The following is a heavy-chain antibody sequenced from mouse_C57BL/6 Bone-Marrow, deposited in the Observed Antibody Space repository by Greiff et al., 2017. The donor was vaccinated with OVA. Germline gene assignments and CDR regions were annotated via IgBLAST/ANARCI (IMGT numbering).Heavy chain of an antibody. V-gene: IGHV2-2*01. J-gene: IGHJ1*03. D-gene: IGHD2-3*01. CDR3: ARIYDGYWYFDV. CDR1: GFSLTSYG. CDR2: IWSGGST. Sequence: VKLQESGPGLVQPSQSLSITCTVSGFSLTSYGVHWVRQSPGKGLEWLGVIWSGGSTDYNAAFISRLSISKDNSKSQVFFKMNSLQADDTAIYYCARIYDGYWYFDVWGTGTTVTVSS.